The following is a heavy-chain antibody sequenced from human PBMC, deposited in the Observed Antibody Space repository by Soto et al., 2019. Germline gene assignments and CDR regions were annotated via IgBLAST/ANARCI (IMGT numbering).Heavy chain of an antibody. CDR1: GYTFTGYY. D-gene: IGHD6-19*01. CDR2: INPNSGDS. J-gene: IGHJ4*02. Sequence: GASVKVSCKTSGYTFTGYYLHWIRQAPGQGLVWMGWINPNSGDSNYSQEFQGRVTMTSDTSITTAYMQLTRLRSDDTAVYYCARREQWLENFDFRGKGTLVTVSS. V-gene: IGHV1-2*02. CDR3: ARREQWLENFDF.